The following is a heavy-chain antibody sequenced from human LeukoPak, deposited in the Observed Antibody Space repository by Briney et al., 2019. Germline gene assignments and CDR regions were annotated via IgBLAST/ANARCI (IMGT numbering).Heavy chain of an antibody. V-gene: IGHV4-61*08. CDR2: IYYSGST. CDR3: ARDPYGMDV. J-gene: IGHJ6*04. CDR1: GGSVSSSGYY. Sequence: SETLSLTCTVSGGSVSSSGYYWSWIRQPPGKGLEWIAYIYYSGSTNYNPSLKSRVTISVGTSKNQFSLKMRSVTAADTAVYYCARDPYGMDVWGKGTTVTVSS.